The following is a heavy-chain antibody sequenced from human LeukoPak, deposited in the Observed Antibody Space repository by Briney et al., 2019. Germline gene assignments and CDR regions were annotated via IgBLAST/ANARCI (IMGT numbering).Heavy chain of an antibody. V-gene: IGHV3-33*01. CDR2: IGHDGGSQ. CDR1: GFPFTRHG. J-gene: IGHJ4*02. D-gene: IGHD2-2*03. Sequence: GGSLRLSCVSSGFPFTRHGMQWVRQAPGKGLEWVAVIGHDGGSQSYADSVKGRFTVSRDNSKNTVYLHMSSLRAEDTAVYFCARDWMTMSGPICYFDSWGRGTLVTASS. CDR3: ARDWMTMSGPICYFDS.